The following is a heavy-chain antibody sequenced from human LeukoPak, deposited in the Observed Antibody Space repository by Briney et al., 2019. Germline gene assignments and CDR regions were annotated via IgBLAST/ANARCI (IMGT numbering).Heavy chain of an antibody. J-gene: IGHJ4*02. V-gene: IGHV3-30*18. D-gene: IGHD3-22*01. CDR2: LSYDGGVK. Sequence: PGESLRLFCAASGFTFSNFGMHWVRQAPGKGLEGVAVLSYDGGVKYYADSVKGRFTISRDNSKNIMYLQMNSLRAEDTAVYFCAKGFYDSGGWGRGTLVTVSS. CDR1: GFTFSNFG. CDR3: AKGFYDSGG.